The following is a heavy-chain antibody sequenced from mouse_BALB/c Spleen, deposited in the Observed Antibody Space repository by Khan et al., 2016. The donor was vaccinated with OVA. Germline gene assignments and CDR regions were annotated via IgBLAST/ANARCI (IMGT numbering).Heavy chain of an antibody. V-gene: IGHV1-7*01. CDR2: INPSTGFT. CDR1: GYTFINYW. Sequence: QVQLKQPGAELAKPGASVKMSCKASGYTFINYWILWVKHRPGQGLEWIGYINPSTGFTEYNQTFNDKSPLTADKSSSTAYMQLSSLTSEDSAVYYCARRGLRWDFDYWGQGTTLTVSS. D-gene: IGHD1-1*01. J-gene: IGHJ2*01. CDR3: ARRGLRWDFDY.